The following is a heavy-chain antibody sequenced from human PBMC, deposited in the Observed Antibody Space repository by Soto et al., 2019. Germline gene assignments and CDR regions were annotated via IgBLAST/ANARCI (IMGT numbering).Heavy chain of an antibody. CDR2: ISGYNDNT. D-gene: IGHD6-13*01. V-gene: IGHV1-18*01. J-gene: IGHJ6*02. Sequence: QVQLKQSGPEVRKPGASVRVSCKASGYIFTNFGISWVRQAPGQGLEWMGWISGYNDNTHYAQKVQGRVSMTTDTSTGTAYMDLRSLRSYDTAIYYCVRDSSSWFYYYYGMDVWGQGTTVTVSS. CDR3: VRDSSSWFYYYYGMDV. CDR1: GYIFTNFG.